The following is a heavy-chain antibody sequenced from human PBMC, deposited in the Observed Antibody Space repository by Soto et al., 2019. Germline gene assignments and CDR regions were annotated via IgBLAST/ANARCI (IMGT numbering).Heavy chain of an antibody. CDR3: AREVNNYYGMDV. CDR2: ISYSGST. J-gene: IGHJ6*02. Sequence: QVQLQESGPGLVKPSQTLSLTCSISGASISSDDYYWSWFRQPPGKGLEWIGYISYSGSTYYNPSLKGRLNISVGPAKTQFPLILSSFTAPGTALFYCAREVNNYYGMDVWGQGTTVTVSS. V-gene: IGHV4-30-4*01. CDR1: GASISSDDYY.